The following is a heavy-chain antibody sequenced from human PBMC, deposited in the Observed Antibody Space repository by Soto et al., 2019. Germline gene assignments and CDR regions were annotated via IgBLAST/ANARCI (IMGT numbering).Heavy chain of an antibody. CDR3: ARGRKLWFGELLERYYYYGMDV. CDR1: GGSFSGYY. D-gene: IGHD3-10*01. CDR2: INHSGST. Sequence: SETLSLTCAVYGGSFSGYYWSWIRQPPGKGLERIGEINHSGSTNYNPSLKSRVTISVDTSKNQFSLKLSSVTAADTAVYYCARGRKLWFGELLERYYYYGMDVWGQGTTVTVSS. J-gene: IGHJ6*02. V-gene: IGHV4-34*01.